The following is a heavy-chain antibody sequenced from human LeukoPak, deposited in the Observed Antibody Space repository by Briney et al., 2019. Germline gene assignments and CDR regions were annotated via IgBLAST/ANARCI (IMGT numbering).Heavy chain of an antibody. Sequence: ASVKVSCKASGGTFSSYAISWVRQAPGQGLEWMGWINTNTGNPTYAQGFTGRFVFSLDTSVSTAYLQISSLKAEDTAVYYCAFGYCSSTSCFWFDPWGQGTLVTVSS. CDR3: AFGYCSSTSCFWFDP. V-gene: IGHV7-4-1*02. D-gene: IGHD2-2*01. J-gene: IGHJ5*02. CDR1: GGTFSSYA. CDR2: INTNTGNP.